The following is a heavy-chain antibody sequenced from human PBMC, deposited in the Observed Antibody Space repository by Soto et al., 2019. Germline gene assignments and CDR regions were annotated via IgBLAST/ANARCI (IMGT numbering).Heavy chain of an antibody. CDR1: GGTIVDLY. J-gene: IGHJ5*02. D-gene: IGHD3-22*01. Sequence: PSQTLRLTNTVAGGTIVDLYWSRIIQHTGKGLEWIGYIYHTGTTYYNPSLKSRVTISVDRSKNQFSLKLNSVTAADTAVYYCARGVNYYDSSGSSWFDPWGQGALVTVSS. CDR2: IYHTGTT. V-gene: IGHV4-59*11. CDR3: ARGVNYYDSSGSSWFDP.